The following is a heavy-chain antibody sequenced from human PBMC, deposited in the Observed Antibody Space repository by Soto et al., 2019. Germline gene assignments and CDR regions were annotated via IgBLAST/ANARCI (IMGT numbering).Heavy chain of an antibody. J-gene: IGHJ4*02. V-gene: IGHV3-23*01. CDR1: GFTFSSYA. CDR2: ISGSGGST. CDR3: ARVDFDWLSAAAYDY. D-gene: IGHD3-9*01. Sequence: EGSLRLSCAASGFTFSSYAMSWVRQAPGKGLEWVSAISGSGGSTYYADSVKGRFTISRDNAKNSLYLQMNSLRAEDTAVYYCARVDFDWLSAAAYDYWGQGTLVTVSS.